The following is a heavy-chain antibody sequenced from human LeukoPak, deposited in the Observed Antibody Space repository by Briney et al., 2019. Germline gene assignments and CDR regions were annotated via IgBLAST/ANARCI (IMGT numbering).Heavy chain of an antibody. CDR1: GYTFTSYG. CDR2: INAGNGNT. D-gene: IGHD5-18*01. CDR3: ARAGGYSYGDLDY. Sequence: ASVKVSCKASGYTFTSYGISWVRQAPGQRLEWMGWINAGNGNTKYSQKFQGRVTITRDTSASTAYMELSSLRSEDTAVYYCARAGGYSYGDLDYWGQGTLVTVSS. J-gene: IGHJ4*02. V-gene: IGHV1-3*01.